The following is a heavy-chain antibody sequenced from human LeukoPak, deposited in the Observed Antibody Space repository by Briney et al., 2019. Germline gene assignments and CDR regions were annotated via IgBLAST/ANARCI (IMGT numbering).Heavy chain of an antibody. J-gene: IGHJ3*02. V-gene: IGHV4-59*01. CDR2: IYYSGST. Sequence: SETLSLTCTVSGGSISSYYWSWIRQPPGKGLEWIGYIYYSGSTNYTPSLKSRVTISVDTSKNQFSLKLSSVTAADTAVYYCARRGGSYDAFDIWGQGTMVTVSS. D-gene: IGHD1-26*01. CDR3: ARRGGSYDAFDI. CDR1: GGSISSYY.